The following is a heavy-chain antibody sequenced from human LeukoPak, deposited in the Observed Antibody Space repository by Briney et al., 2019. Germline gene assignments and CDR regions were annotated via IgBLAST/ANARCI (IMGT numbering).Heavy chain of an antibody. J-gene: IGHJ5*02. CDR3: ARGGALHDTGDHYLSWFDP. CDR1: GYSFISYG. D-gene: IGHD2-8*02. Sequence: ASVKVSCKTSGYSFISYGIAWVRQAPGQGLEWMGWISGYNGKTDYAENLQGRVNQTTDTSTRTGYIELRSLRSDDTAVYYCARGGALHDTGDHYLSWFDPWGQGTLVTVSS. V-gene: IGHV1-18*01. CDR2: ISGYNGKT.